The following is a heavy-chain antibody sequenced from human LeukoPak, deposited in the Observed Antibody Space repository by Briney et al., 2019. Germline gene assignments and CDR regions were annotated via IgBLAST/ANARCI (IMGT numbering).Heavy chain of an antibody. J-gene: IGHJ4*02. Sequence: GGSLRLSCAASGFTFSSYSMNWVRQAPGKGLEWVSSISSSSSYIYYADSVKGRFTISRDNAKNSLYLQMNSLRAEDTAVYYCARSLVVVIAHFDYWGQGTLVTVSS. D-gene: IGHD2-21*01. CDR1: GFTFSSYS. V-gene: IGHV3-21*01. CDR2: ISSSSSYI. CDR3: ARSLVVVIAHFDY.